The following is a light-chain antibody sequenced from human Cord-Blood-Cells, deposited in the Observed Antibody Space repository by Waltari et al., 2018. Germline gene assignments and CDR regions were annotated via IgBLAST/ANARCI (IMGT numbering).Light chain of an antibody. Sequence: SYELTQPPSASVSPGQTASITCSGDQLGDKYACWYQQKPGHSPVLVIYQDSKRPSGIPERFSGSNSGNTATLTISGTQAMDEADYYCQAWDSSTVVFGGGTKLTVL. V-gene: IGLV3-1*01. CDR3: QAWDSSTVV. CDR1: QLGDKY. J-gene: IGLJ2*01. CDR2: QDS.